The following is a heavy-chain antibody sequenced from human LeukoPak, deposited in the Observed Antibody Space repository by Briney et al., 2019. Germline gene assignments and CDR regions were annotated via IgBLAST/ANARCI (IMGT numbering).Heavy chain of an antibody. CDR3: ARQASSSWYGDY. Sequence: SETLSLTCAVSGDSISSSIWWSWVRQPPGKGLEWIGEIYHSGSTNYRPSLKTRVTISLDKSKNQFSLRLSSVTAADTAVYYCARQASSSWYGDYWGQGTLVTVSS. CDR1: GDSISSSIW. V-gene: IGHV4-4*02. J-gene: IGHJ4*02. D-gene: IGHD6-13*01. CDR2: IYHSGST.